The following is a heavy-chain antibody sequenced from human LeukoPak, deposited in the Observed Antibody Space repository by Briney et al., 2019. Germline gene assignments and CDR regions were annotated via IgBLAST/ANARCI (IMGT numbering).Heavy chain of an antibody. CDR2: IYDSVST. J-gene: IGHJ3*02. V-gene: IGHV4-59*01. CDR3: ARHSAHSSTNDAFDI. CDR1: GGSISSYY. D-gene: IGHD6-13*01. Sequence: PSETLSLTCTVSGGSISSYYWSWIRQPPGKGLEWIGYIYDSVSTNYNPSLKSRVTILIDTSKNQFSLKLSSVTAADTAVYYCARHSAHSSTNDAFDIWGQGTMVTVSS.